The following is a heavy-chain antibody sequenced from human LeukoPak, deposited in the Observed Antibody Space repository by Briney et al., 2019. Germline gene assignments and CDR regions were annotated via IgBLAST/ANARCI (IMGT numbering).Heavy chain of an antibody. Sequence: QSGGSLRLSCAASGFTVSSYAMSWVRQAPGKGLEWVSAISGSGGSTYYADSVKGRLTISRDNSKNTLYLQMNSLRAEDTAVYYCAKSSYSSSWYFLVWGQGTLVTVSS. CDR2: ISGSGGST. CDR1: GFTVSSYA. V-gene: IGHV3-23*01. D-gene: IGHD6-13*01. CDR3: AKSSYSSSWYFLV. J-gene: IGHJ4*02.